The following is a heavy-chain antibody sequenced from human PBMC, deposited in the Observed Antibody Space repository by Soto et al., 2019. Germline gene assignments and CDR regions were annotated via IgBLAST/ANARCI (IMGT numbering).Heavy chain of an antibody. CDR1: GFTFSSYW. Sequence: EVQLVDSGGGLVQPGGSLRLSYAASGFTFSSYWIHWVRQAPGEGLVWVSRIKGDGITTNYADSVKGRFTISRDYAKNTVFLQMNSLRAEDTAVYYCARGAFGADYLDYWGQGTLVTVSS. CDR2: IKGDGITT. J-gene: IGHJ4*02. CDR3: ARGAFGADYLDY. D-gene: IGHD3-3*01. V-gene: IGHV3-74*01.